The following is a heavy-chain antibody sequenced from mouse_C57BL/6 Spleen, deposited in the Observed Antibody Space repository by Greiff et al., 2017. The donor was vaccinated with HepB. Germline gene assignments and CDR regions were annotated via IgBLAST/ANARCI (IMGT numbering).Heavy chain of an antibody. CDR2: INPNNGGI. D-gene: IGHD4-1*01. V-gene: IGHV1-26*01. CDR1: GYTFTDYY. J-gene: IGHJ2*01. Sequence: EVKLQQSGPELVKPGASVKISCKASGYTFTDYYMNWVKQSHGKSLEWIGDINPNNGGINYNQKFKGKATLNVDKSSSIAYMELRSLTSEDSAVYYCASWDITYFDYWGQGTTLTVSS. CDR3: ASWDITYFDY.